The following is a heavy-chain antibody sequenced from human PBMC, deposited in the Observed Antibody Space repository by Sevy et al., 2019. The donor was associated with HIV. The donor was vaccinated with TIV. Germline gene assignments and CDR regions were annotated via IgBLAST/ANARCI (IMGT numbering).Heavy chain of an antibody. V-gene: IGHV4-39*01. CDR1: GGSISSSSYY. CDR2: IYYSGST. D-gene: IGHD3-3*01. Sequence: SETLSLTCTVSGGSISSSSYYWGWIRQPPGKGLEWIGSIYYSGSTYYNPSLKSRVTTSVDTSKNQFSLKLSSVTAADTAVYYCARPNDFWSGYYTYNWFDPWGQGTLVTVSS. J-gene: IGHJ5*02. CDR3: ARPNDFWSGYYTYNWFDP.